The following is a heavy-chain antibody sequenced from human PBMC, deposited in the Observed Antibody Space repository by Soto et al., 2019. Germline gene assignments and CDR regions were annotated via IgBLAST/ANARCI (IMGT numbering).Heavy chain of an antibody. CDR2: INPHGGST. CDR3: ARSSRGNFGISIEGTNWFAP. CDR1: RDTFTSYY. D-gene: IGHD3-10*01. Sequence: ASVKVSCKAPRDTFTSYYINWVRQAPGQGLEWMGVINPHGGSTAYAQKFKGRVTLTRDTSASTVYMEVSSLTSEDTAMYYCARSSRGNFGISIEGTNWFAPWGQGTLVTVSS. V-gene: IGHV1-46*01. J-gene: IGHJ5*02.